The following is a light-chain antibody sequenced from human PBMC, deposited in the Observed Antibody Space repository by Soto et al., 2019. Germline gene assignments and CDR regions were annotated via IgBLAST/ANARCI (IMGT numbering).Light chain of an antibody. V-gene: IGKV4-1*01. J-gene: IGKJ2*01. CDR2: WAS. Sequence: DIVMTQSPDSLAVSLGERATINCKSSQSVFSNSKNKNYFAWYQQKPGRPPKLLIYWASTRESGVPDRFSGSGSGTDFTLTISSLQAEDVAVYYCQQYFNTPHTFGQGTKLAIK. CDR1: QSVFSNSKNKNY. CDR3: QQYFNTPHT.